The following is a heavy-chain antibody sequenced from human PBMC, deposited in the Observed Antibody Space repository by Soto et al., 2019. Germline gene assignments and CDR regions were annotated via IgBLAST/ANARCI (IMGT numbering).Heavy chain of an antibody. J-gene: IGHJ4*02. D-gene: IGHD4-17*01. CDR1: GFTFSSYG. CDR3: ASGTDYGDFTSL. CDR2: IWYDGSNK. V-gene: IGHV3-33*01. Sequence: GGSLRLSCAASGFTFSSYGMHWVRQAPGKGLEWVAVIWYDGSNKYYADSVKGRFTISRDNSKNTLYLQMNSLRAEDTAVYYCASGTDYGDFTSLWGQGTLVTVSS.